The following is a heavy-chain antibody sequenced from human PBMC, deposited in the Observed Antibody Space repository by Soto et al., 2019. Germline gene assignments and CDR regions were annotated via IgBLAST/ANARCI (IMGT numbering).Heavy chain of an antibody. J-gene: IGHJ4*02. V-gene: IGHV1-2*02. CDR2: INPNSGGT. Sequence: ASVKVSCKASGYTFTGYYMHWVRQAPGQGLEWMGWINPNSGGTNYAQKFQGRVTMTRDTSISTAYMELSRLRSDDTAVYYCAREILANYYDSSGYYSEFDYWGQGTLVTVSS. CDR1: GYTFTGYY. D-gene: IGHD3-22*01. CDR3: AREILANYYDSSGYYSEFDY.